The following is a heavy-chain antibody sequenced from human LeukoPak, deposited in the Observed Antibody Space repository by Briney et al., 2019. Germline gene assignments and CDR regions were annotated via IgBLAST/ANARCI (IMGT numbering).Heavy chain of an antibody. J-gene: IGHJ6*04. CDR3: ARDGDYCSSTSCYASSYYGMDV. V-gene: IGHV3-30*04. CDR1: GFTFSSYA. D-gene: IGHD2-2*01. CDR2: ISYGGSNK. Sequence: PGGSLRLSCAASGFTFSSYAMHWVRQAPGKGLEWVAVISYGGSNKYYADSVKGRFTISRDNSKNTLYLQMNSLRAEDTAVYYCARDGDYCSSTSCYASSYYGMDVWGKGTTVTVSS.